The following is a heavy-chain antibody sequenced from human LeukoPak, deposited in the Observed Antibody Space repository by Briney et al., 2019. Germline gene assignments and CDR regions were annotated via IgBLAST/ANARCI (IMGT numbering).Heavy chain of an antibody. CDR2: IIPISGTA. J-gene: IGHJ4*02. V-gene: IGHV1-69*05. Sequence: GASVKVSCKASGGTFSSYAISWVRQAPGQGLEWMGGIIPISGTANYAQKFQGRVTITTDESTSTAYMERSRLKASDTAMYYCARMIEDSGQVLTPIDYWGQGTLVTVSS. CDR1: GGTFSSYA. CDR3: ARMIEDSGQVLTPIDY. D-gene: IGHD2-21*01.